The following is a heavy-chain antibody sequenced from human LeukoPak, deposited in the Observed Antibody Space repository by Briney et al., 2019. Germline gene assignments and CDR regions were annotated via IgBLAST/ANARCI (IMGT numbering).Heavy chain of an antibody. Sequence: GGSLRPSCAASGFTFSSYAMSWVRQAPGKGLEWVSAISGSGGSTYYADSVKGRFTISRDNSKNTLYLQMNSLRAEDTAVYYCAKDPRGSSSWYGRFDPWGQGTLVTVSS. CDR3: AKDPRGSSSWYGRFDP. V-gene: IGHV3-23*01. J-gene: IGHJ5*02. CDR1: GFTFSSYA. D-gene: IGHD6-13*01. CDR2: ISGSGGST.